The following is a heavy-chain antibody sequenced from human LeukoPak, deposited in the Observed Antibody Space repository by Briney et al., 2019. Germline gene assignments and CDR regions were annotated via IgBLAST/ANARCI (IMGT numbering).Heavy chain of an antibody. CDR1: GGSISSYY. J-gene: IGHJ4*02. CDR3: ARAKRKRTDIVVVPAAYYFDY. CDR2: IYYSGST. Sequence: SETLSLTCTVSGGSISSYYWSWIRQPPGKGLEWIGYIYYSGSTNYNPSLKGRVTISVDTSKNQFSLKLSSVTAADTAVYYCARAKRKRTDIVVVPAAYYFDYWGQGTLVTVSS. V-gene: IGHV4-59*01. D-gene: IGHD2-2*01.